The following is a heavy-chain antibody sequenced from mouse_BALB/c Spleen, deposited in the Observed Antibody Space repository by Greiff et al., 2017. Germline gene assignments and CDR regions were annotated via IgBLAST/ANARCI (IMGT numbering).Heavy chain of an antibody. V-gene: IGHV1-15*01. CDR1: GYTFTDYE. D-gene: IGHD2-1*01. Sequence: VQLQQSGAELVRPGASVTLSCKASGYTFTDYEMHWVKQTPVHGLEWIGAIDPETGGTAYNQKFKGKATLTADKSSRTAYMELRSLTSEDSAVYYCTRDGNYFSYWGQGTLVTVSA. J-gene: IGHJ3*01. CDR3: TRDGNYFSY. CDR2: IDPETGGT.